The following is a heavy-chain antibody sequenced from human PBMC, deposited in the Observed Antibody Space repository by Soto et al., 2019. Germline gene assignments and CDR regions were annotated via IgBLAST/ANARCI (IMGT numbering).Heavy chain of an antibody. J-gene: IGHJ4*02. CDR2: IKSKTDGGTT. D-gene: IGHD3-3*01. Sequence: GESLKISCAASGFTFSNAWMNWVRQAPGKGLEWVGRIKSKTDGGTTDYAAPVKGRFTISRDDSKNTLYLQMNSLKTEDTAVYYCTTTYLNYDFWSGPSALGTPESWGQGTLVTVSS. CDR3: TTTYLNYDFWSGPSALGTPES. CDR1: GFTFSNAW. V-gene: IGHV3-15*07.